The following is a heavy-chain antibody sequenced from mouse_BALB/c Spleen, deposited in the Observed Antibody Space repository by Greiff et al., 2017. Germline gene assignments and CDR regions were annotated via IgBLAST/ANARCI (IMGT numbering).Heavy chain of an antibody. CDR3: ARDGITTATFAY. V-gene: IGHV5-17*02. Sequence: DVHLVESGGGLVQPGGSRKLSCAASGFTFSSFGMHWVRQAPEKGLEWVAYISSGSSTIYYADTVKGRFTISRDNPKNTLFLQMTSLRSEDTAMYYCARDGITTATFAYWGQGTLVTVSA. D-gene: IGHD1-2*01. J-gene: IGHJ3*01. CDR1: GFTFSSFG. CDR2: ISSGSSTI.